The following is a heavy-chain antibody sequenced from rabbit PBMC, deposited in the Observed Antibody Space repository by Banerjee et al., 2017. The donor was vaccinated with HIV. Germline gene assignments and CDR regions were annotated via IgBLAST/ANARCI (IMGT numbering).Heavy chain of an antibody. J-gene: IGHJ3*01. CDR2: IYGGSSGST. CDR3: ARGGVWGATRLDF. CDR1: GFDFSSNA. D-gene: IGHD4-1*01. V-gene: IGHV1S45*01. Sequence: QEQLEESGGDLVKPGASLTLTCKASGFDFSSNAMCWVRQAPGKGLEWIGTIYGGSSGSTYYANWAKGRFTISKTSSTTVTLQMTSLTAADTATYFCARGGVWGATRLDFWGPGTLVTVS.